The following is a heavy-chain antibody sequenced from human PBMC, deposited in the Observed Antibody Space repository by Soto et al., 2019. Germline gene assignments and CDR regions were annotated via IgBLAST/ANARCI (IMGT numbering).Heavy chain of an antibody. Sequence: SETLSLTCTVSGGSISSGDYYWSWIRQPPGKGLEWIGYIYYSGSTYYNPSLKSRVTISVDTSKNQFSLKLSSVTAADTAVYYCARDGGDSSGYNDAFDIWGQGTMVTVSS. V-gene: IGHV4-30-4*01. J-gene: IGHJ3*02. CDR3: ARDGGDSSGYNDAFDI. CDR1: GGSISSGDYY. D-gene: IGHD3-22*01. CDR2: IYYSGST.